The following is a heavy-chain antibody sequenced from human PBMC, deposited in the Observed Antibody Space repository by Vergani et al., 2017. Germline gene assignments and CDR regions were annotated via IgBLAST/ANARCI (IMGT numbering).Heavy chain of an antibody. V-gene: IGHV3-43*01. J-gene: IGHJ1*01. CDR2: IRWDGGST. Sequence: EVQLLESGGVVVQPGGSLRLSCAASGFTFDDYTMHWVRQAPGKGLEWVSLIRWDGGSTYYADSVKGRFTISRDNSKNALYLQMNILRTEDTALYYCAKDIGSSGWYSGYFQHWRQGTLVTVSS. CDR3: AKDIGSSGWYSGYFQH. CDR1: GFTFDDYT. D-gene: IGHD6-19*01.